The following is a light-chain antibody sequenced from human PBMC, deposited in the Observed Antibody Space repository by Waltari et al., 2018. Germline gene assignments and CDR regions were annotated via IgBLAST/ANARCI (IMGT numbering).Light chain of an antibody. V-gene: IGKV3-11*01. J-gene: IGKJ5*01. CDR3: QQRRDWPIT. CDR1: HSVDTS. Sequence: EIVLTQSPATLSLSPGDRATLSCRASHSVDTSLAWYQQKLGQAPRILIYDVFYRATGIPARFSGRGSGTDFTLTISSLKPEDFALYFCQQRRDWPITFGQGTRLEIK. CDR2: DVF.